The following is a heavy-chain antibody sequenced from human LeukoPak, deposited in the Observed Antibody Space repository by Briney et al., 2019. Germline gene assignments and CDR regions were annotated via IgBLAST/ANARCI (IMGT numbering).Heavy chain of an antibody. CDR3: ARQGDYVVDY. V-gene: IGHV4-4*02. D-gene: IGHD3-16*01. Sequence: PSGTLSLTCTVSGGSISSGYWWSWVRQPPGKGLEWIAEIHHSGSANYNPSLKSRVTISVDKSNNRFSLNLSSVTAADTAVYYCARQGDYVVDYWGQGTLVTVSS. CDR1: GGSISSGYW. J-gene: IGHJ4*02. CDR2: IHHSGSA.